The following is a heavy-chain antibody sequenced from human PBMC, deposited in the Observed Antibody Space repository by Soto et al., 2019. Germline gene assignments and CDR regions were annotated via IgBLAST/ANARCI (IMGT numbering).Heavy chain of an antibody. CDR1: GFTFSSYA. D-gene: IGHD3-10*01. CDR2: ISGSGGST. Sequence: GGSLRLSCAASGFTFSSYAMSWVRQAPGKGLEWVSAISGSGGSTYYADSVKGRFTISRDNSKNTLYLQMNSLRAEDTAVYYCAKGGAVDYYGPTGYYYGMDVWGQGTTVTVSS. V-gene: IGHV3-23*01. J-gene: IGHJ6*02. CDR3: AKGGAVDYYGPTGYYYGMDV.